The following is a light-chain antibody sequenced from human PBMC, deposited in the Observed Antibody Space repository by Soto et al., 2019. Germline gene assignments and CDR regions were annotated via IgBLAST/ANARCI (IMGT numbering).Light chain of an antibody. CDR2: GAS. CDR3: HQTYITPWM. J-gene: IGKJ1*01. Sequence: EIVLTQSPGTLSLSPGEGATLSCRASQSVSNNYLAWYQQKPGQAPRLLISGASSRATGIPDRFSGSGSGTDFTLTISSLQPEDFATYFCHQTYITPWMFGQGTKVEIK. CDR1: QSVSNNY. V-gene: IGKV3-20*01.